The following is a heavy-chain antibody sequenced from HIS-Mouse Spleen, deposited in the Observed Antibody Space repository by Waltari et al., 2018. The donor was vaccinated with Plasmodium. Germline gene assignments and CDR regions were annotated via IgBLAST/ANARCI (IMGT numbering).Heavy chain of an antibody. D-gene: IGHD3-3*01. CDR3: ARVTSSGVYWYFDL. Sequence: QVQLQQWGAGLLKPSETLSLTCAVYGGSFSGYYWSWIRQPRGEGREWIGEINHRGSTNNNPSLKSRVTISVDTSKNQFSLKLSSGTAADTAVYYCARVTSSGVYWYFDLWGRGTLVTVSS. CDR1: GGSFSGYY. CDR2: INHRGST. J-gene: IGHJ2*01. V-gene: IGHV4-34*01.